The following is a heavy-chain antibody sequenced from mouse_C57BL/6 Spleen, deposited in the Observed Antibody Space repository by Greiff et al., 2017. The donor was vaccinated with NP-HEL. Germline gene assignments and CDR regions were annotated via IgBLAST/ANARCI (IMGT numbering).Heavy chain of an antibody. V-gene: IGHV1-15*01. CDR1: GYTFTDYE. J-gene: IGHJ2*01. CDR3: TSFDYDPYYFDY. CDR2: IDPETGGT. Sequence: QVQLQQSGAELVRPGASVTLSCKASGYTFTDYEMHWVKQTPVHGLEWIGAIDPETGGTAYNQKFKGKAILTADKSSSTAYMELRSLTSEDSAVYYCTSFDYDPYYFDYWGQGTTLTVSS. D-gene: IGHD2-4*01.